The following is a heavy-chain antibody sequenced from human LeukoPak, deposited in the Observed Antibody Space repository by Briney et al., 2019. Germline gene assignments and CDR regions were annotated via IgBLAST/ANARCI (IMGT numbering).Heavy chain of an antibody. CDR3: ARDNGGTPYYFDD. D-gene: IGHD1-14*01. V-gene: IGHV3-21*01. Sequence: GGSLRLSCAASGFTFSSYSMNWVRQAPGKRLELVSSISGSSSYIYYADSVKGRFTISRDNAKNSLYLQMNSLRAEDSAVYYCARDNGGTPYYFDDWGQGTLVTVSS. CDR2: ISGSSSYI. CDR1: GFTFSSYS. J-gene: IGHJ4*02.